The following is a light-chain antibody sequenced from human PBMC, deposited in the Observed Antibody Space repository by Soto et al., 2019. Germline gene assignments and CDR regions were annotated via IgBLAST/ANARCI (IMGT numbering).Light chain of an antibody. J-gene: IGKJ4*01. CDR2: GAS. CDR1: QIVNSTY. CDR3: QQYSASVLT. Sequence: EVVLTQSPGTLSLSPGERATLSCRASQIVNSTYLAWYQQKSGQAPRLLIFGASYRATGIPDRFSGSGSGTDFTLTISGLEPEDFALYYCQQYSASVLTFGGGTRVDI. V-gene: IGKV3-20*01.